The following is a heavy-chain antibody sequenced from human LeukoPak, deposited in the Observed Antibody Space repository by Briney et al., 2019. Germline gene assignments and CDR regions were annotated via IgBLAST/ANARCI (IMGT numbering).Heavy chain of an antibody. Sequence: SETLSLTCSVSGGSISSDNYYWSWIRQLPGGGLEWIGCIFYTGNVYYNPSLQSRVTISVDPPKNQFSLRLTSVTATDTAVYYCGRGPQGPSYGDYVVDYWGQGTLVSVSS. CDR2: IFYTGNV. D-gene: IGHD4-17*01. V-gene: IGHV4-31*03. CDR3: GRGPQGPSYGDYVVDY. J-gene: IGHJ4*02. CDR1: GGSISSDNYY.